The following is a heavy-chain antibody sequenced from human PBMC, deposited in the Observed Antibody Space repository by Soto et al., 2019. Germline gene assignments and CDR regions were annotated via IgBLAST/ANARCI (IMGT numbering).Heavy chain of an antibody. CDR3: ARTSAAGKYYYGMDV. J-gene: IGHJ6*02. CDR1: GYSLTSYW. Sequence: GVSLKISCKGSGYSLTSYWIGWVRQMPGKGLEWVGIIYPGDSDTRYSPSFQGQVTISADKSISTAYLQWSSLKASDTAMYYCARTSAAGKYYYGMDVWGQGT. V-gene: IGHV5-51*01. D-gene: IGHD6-13*01. CDR2: IYPGDSDT.